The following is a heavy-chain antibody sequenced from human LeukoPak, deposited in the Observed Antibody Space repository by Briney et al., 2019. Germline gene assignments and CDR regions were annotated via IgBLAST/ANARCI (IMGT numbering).Heavy chain of an antibody. CDR2: INTDGSTT. D-gene: IGHD1-26*01. V-gene: IGHV3-74*01. CDR3: ARDLKWEPDY. CDR1: GFTFSSYW. J-gene: IGHJ4*02. Sequence: GGSLRLSCAASGFTFSSYWMHWVRHAPGKGLVWISRINTDGSTTHYADSVKGRFTISRDNAKNTLSLQMNSLRAEDTAVYYCARDLKWEPDYWGQGTLVTVSS.